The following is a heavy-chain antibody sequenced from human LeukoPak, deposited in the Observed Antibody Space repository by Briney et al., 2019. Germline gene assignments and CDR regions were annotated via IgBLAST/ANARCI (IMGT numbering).Heavy chain of an antibody. D-gene: IGHD2-15*01. V-gene: IGHV1-8*03. CDR3: ARAHCSGGSCYSGY. CDR2: MNPNSGNT. CDR1: GYTFTRYD. Sequence: ASVKVSCKASGYTFTRYDVNWVRQATGQGLEWMGWMNPNSGNTGYAQKFQGRVTITRDTSGNTAYMELSSLRSEDTAVYYCARAHCSGGSCYSGYWGQGTLVTVSS. J-gene: IGHJ4*02.